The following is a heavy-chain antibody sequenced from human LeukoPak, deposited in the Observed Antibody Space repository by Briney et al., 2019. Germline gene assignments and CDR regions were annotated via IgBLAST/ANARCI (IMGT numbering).Heavy chain of an antibody. CDR3: ARGGYCSGGSCYSLDYFDY. V-gene: IGHV4-59*01. D-gene: IGHD2-15*01. Sequence: SETLSLTCTVSGGSISSYYWSWIRQPPGKGLEWIGYIYYSGSTNYNPSLKSRVTISVDTSKNQFSLELSSVTAADTAVYYCARGGYCSGGSCYSLDYFDYWGQGTLVTVSS. CDR2: IYYSGST. CDR1: GGSISSYY. J-gene: IGHJ4*02.